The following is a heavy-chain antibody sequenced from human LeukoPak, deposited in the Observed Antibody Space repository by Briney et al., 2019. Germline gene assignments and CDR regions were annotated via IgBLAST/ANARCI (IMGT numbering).Heavy chain of an antibody. Sequence: GGSLRLSCADSGFTVSNNGMSWVRQAPGKGMEWVTGISDGGDTTYDAGSVKGQFTVSRDNSKNILYLQMNSLRAEVTAIYYCAKTQGFFDHWGQGSLVTVSS. V-gene: IGHV3-23*01. CDR3: AKTQGFFDH. CDR2: ISDGGDTT. J-gene: IGHJ4*02. CDR1: GFTVSNNG.